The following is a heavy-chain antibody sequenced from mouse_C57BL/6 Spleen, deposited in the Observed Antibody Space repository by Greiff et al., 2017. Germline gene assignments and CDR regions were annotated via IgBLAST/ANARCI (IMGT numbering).Heavy chain of an antibody. CDR3: ARSYSNYGDYYAMDY. CDR2: IDPSDSET. V-gene: IGHV1-52*01. D-gene: IGHD2-5*01. Sequence: QVQLKESGAELVRPGSSVKLSCKASGYTFTSYWMHWVKQRPIQGLEWIGNIDPSDSETHYNQKFKDKATLTVDKSSSTAYMQLSSLTSEDSAVYYCARSYSNYGDYYAMDYWGQGTSVTVSS. J-gene: IGHJ4*01. CDR1: GYTFTSYW.